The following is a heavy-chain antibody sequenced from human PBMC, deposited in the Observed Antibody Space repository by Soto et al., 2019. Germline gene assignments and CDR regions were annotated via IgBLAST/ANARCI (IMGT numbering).Heavy chain of an antibody. Sequence: QVQLVQSGAEVKEPGSAVKVSCKAPADSFSSYGISWVRQAPGQGLEWMGGIIPIFGTTNYAEKFQGRVTITADESTNTAYMELSSLRSEDTALYYCARVFPDGWVEPGVVRGYLDTWGRGPLVTVSS. CDR1: ADSFSSYG. D-gene: IGHD3-3*01. CDR2: IIPIFGTT. V-gene: IGHV1-69*01. J-gene: IGHJ4*02. CDR3: ARVFPDGWVEPGVVRGYLDT.